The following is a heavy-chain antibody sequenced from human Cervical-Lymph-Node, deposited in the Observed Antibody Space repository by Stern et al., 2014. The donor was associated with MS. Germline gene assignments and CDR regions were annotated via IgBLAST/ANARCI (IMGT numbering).Heavy chain of an antibody. V-gene: IGHV3-11*01. J-gene: IGHJ4*02. CDR3: VRVLGSYEDS. CDR1: GFTFSDYF. Sequence: VQLVESGGGLVKPGGSLRLSCAASGFTFSDYFMTWVRQAPGKGLEWLSFISRSGDTITYADSVRGRFTISRDNYKNSSYLHMKSLRAGDTAVYDCVRVLGSYEDSWGQGTLVTVSS. CDR2: ISRSGDTI. D-gene: IGHD3-10*01.